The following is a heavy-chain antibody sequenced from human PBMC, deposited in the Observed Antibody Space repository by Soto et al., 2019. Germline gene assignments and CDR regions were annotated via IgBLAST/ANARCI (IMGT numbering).Heavy chain of an antibody. CDR2: ISADNGNT. CDR1: VYTLTELS. V-gene: IGHV1-3*01. D-gene: IGHD2-2*01. J-gene: IGHJ4*02. CDR3: ARDLKTGEIVVVSAAHDY. Sequence: ASVKVSCKVSVYTLTELSMHWVRQAPGQRLEWMGWISADNGNTNYSQKLQGRVTMTTDTSTSTAYMELRSLRSDDTAVYYCARDLKTGEIVVVSAAHDYWGQGTLVIVSS.